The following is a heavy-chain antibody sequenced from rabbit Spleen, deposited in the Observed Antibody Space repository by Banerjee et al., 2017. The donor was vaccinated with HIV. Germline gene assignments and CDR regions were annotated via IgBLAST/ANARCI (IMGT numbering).Heavy chain of an antibody. CDR2: INAGTTGRT. D-gene: IGHD8-1*01. CDR3: ARDTASSFSSYGMDL. J-gene: IGHJ6*01. V-gene: IGHV1S40*01. CDR1: GIDFNNYYD. Sequence: QSLEESGGDLVQPGASLTLTCTASGIDFNNYYDMCWVRQAPGKGLEWITCINAGTTGRTYYVSWAKGRFTISKSSSTTVTLQMTSLTAADTATYFCARDTASSFSSYGMDLWGPGTLVTVS.